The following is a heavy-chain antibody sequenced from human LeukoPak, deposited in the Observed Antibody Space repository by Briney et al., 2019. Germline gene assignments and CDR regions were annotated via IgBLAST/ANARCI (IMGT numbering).Heavy chain of an antibody. Sequence: PSETLSLTCTVSGGSISSYYWSWIRQPPGKGLEWIGYIYYSGSTNYNPSLKSRVTISVDTSKNQFSLKLSSVTAADTAVYYCARGVVVVTAIGEDAFDIWGQGTMVTVSS. D-gene: IGHD2-21*02. V-gene: IGHV4-59*01. CDR1: GGSISSYY. CDR2: IYYSGST. J-gene: IGHJ3*02. CDR3: ARGVVVVTAIGEDAFDI.